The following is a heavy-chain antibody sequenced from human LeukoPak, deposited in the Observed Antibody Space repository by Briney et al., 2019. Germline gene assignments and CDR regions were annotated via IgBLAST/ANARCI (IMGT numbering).Heavy chain of an antibody. D-gene: IGHD5-24*01. Sequence: GGSLRLSCAASGFTFSSYWMHWVRQVPGKGLVWVSRINSDGSSTSYADSVKGRFTISRDNAKNTLYLQMNSLRAEDTAVYYCARVRRDGYNYDDAFDIWGQGTMVTVSS. CDR1: GFTFSSYW. CDR3: ARVRRDGYNYDDAFDI. V-gene: IGHV3-74*01. CDR2: INSDGSST. J-gene: IGHJ3*02.